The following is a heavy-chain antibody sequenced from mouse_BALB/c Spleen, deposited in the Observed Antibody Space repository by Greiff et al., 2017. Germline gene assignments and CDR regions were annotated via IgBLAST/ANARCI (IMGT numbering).Heavy chain of an antibody. CDR3: ARDPRYGNYPTWFAY. D-gene: IGHD2-1*01. CDR2: INSNGGST. V-gene: IGHV5-6-3*01. J-gene: IGHJ3*01. Sequence: DVMLVESGGGLVQPGGSLKLSCAASGFTFSSYGMSWVRQTPDKRLELVATINSNGGSTYYPDSVKGRFTISRDNAKNTLYLQMSSLKSEDTAMYYCARDPRYGNYPTWFAYWGQGTLVTVSA. CDR1: GFTFSSYG.